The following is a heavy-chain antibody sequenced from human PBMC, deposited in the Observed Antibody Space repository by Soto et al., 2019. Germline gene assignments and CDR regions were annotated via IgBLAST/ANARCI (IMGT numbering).Heavy chain of an antibody. Sequence: GGSLRLSCTSSGFSFSAFSMNWVRQAPGRGLEWVSYISSTSNTIYYADSVKGRFTISRDNAKNALSLQMDSLRDEDTAVYYCAREGGRHCSPTRCYNAFDVWGQGTMVTVSS. J-gene: IGHJ3*01. D-gene: IGHD2-2*02. V-gene: IGHV3-48*02. CDR2: ISSTSNTI. CDR1: GFSFSAFS. CDR3: AREGGRHCSPTRCYNAFDV.